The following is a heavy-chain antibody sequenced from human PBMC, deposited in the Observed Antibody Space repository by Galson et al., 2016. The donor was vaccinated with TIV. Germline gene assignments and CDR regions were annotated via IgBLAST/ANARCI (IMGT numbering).Heavy chain of an antibody. D-gene: IGHD1-1*01. CDR2: FSHSGGT. Sequence: LSLTCAVSGYSISSGYYWGWIRQPPGKGLQWIGSFSHSGGTYYNPSLKSRVFVSVDTSENRLSLKMISVTAADTAVYYCARMTRTATTDTEYYFDWWGQGTLVTVSS. V-gene: IGHV4-38-2*01. CDR1: GYSISSGYY. J-gene: IGHJ4*02. CDR3: ARMTRTATTDTEYYFDW.